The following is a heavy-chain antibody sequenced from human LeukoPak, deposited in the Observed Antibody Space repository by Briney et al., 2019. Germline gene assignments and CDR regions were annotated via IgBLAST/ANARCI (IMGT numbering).Heavy chain of an antibody. D-gene: IGHD6-13*01. CDR3: ARTIRGGSSGGRWFDS. Sequence: SETLSLTCTVPGGSISSSSYYWGWIRQPPGKGLEWIGSIYHSGSTYYNPSLKSRATISVDTSKKEFFLKLTSVTAADTAVYYCARTIRGGSSGGRWFDSWGQGTLVTVSS. CDR2: IYHSGST. J-gene: IGHJ5*01. V-gene: IGHV4-39*01. CDR1: GGSISSSSYY.